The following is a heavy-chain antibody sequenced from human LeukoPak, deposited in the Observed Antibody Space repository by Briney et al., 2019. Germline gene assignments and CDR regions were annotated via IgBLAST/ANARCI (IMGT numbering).Heavy chain of an antibody. CDR3: ARDRLRIGCFDL. V-gene: IGHV3-23*01. J-gene: IGHJ2*01. D-gene: IGHD6-6*01. CDR1: GFTFSSYW. CDR2: ISGSGGST. Sequence: GGSLRLSCAASGFTFSSYWMSWVRQAPGKGLEWVSAISGSGGSTYYADSVKGRFTISRDNSKNTLYLQMNSLRAEDTAVYYCARDRLRIGCFDLWGRGTLVTVSS.